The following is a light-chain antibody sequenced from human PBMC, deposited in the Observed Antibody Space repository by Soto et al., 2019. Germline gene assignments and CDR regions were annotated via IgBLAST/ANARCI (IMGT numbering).Light chain of an antibody. CDR3: SSYTSSSAYV. CDR1: SSDVGGYNY. J-gene: IGLJ1*01. V-gene: IGLV2-14*01. CDR2: DVS. Sequence: QSVLTQPASVSGSPGQSITISCIGTSSDVGGYNYVSWYQQHPGKAPKLMIYDVSNRPSGVSNRFSGCKSGNTASLTISGLQAEDEADYYCSSYTSSSAYVFGTGTKVTVL.